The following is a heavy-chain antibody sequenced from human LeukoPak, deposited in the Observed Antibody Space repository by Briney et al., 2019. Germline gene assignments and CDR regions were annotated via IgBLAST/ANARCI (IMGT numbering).Heavy chain of an antibody. CDR1: GFTFNSYA. J-gene: IGHJ4*02. D-gene: IGHD3-22*01. CDR2: ISYDGSNK. CDR3: ARRGAYYDSSGYYD. Sequence: PVRSLRLSCAASGFTFNSYAMHWVRQAPGKELEWVALISYDGSNKYYADSVKGRFTISRDNSKNTLYLQMNSLRAEDTAVYYCARRGAYYDSSGYYDWGQGTLVTVSS. V-gene: IGHV3-30-3*01.